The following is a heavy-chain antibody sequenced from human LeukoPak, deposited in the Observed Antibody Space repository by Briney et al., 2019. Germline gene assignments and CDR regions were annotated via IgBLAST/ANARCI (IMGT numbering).Heavy chain of an antibody. Sequence: PGGSLRLSCAASGFTFDDHAMHWVRQAPGKGLEWVSGITWNSGTIAYADSVKGRFTISRDNAKNSLYLQMNSLRAEDTALYYCTKDRGGSYYDAFDMWGQGTRVTVSS. CDR2: ITWNSGTI. CDR3: TKDRGGSYYDAFDM. CDR1: GFTFDDHA. D-gene: IGHD1-26*01. V-gene: IGHV3-9*01. J-gene: IGHJ3*02.